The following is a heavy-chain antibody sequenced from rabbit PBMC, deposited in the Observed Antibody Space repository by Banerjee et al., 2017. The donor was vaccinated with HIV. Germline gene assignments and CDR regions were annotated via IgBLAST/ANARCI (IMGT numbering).Heavy chain of an antibody. D-gene: IGHD1-1*01. CDR3: ARAANSIAYDSKL. V-gene: IGHV1S47*01. Sequence: QEQLVEYGGDLVKPGASLTLTCTASGIDFSSYGVSWVRQAPGKGLEWIGYIDPVFGSTIYASWVNGRFTISSHNAQNTLYLQLNSLTAADTATYFCARAANSIAYDSKLWGPGTLVTVS. J-gene: IGHJ4*01. CDR2: IDPVFGST. CDR1: GIDFSSYG.